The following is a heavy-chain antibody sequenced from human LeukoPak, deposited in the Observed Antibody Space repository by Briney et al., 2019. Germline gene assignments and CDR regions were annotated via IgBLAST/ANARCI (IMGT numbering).Heavy chain of an antibody. J-gene: IGHJ3*02. CDR1: GFSFSTYS. D-gene: IGHD6-13*01. CDR3: ARGTSWQQRAFDI. V-gene: IGHV3-48*01. CDR2: VTGSGTTK. Sequence: GGSLGLSCVASGFSFSTYSMNWVRQAPGKGLEWVSSVTGSGTTKYYADSVKGRFTITRDNSWNTLYLQMNSLRVEDTAVYYCARGTSWQQRAFDIWGQGTVVTVS.